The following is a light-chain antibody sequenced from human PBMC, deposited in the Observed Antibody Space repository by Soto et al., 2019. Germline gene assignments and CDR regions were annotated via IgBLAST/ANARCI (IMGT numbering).Light chain of an antibody. CDR1: QSINNK. Sequence: EFVLTRSPDTLSLSPGERVTLSCRASQSINNKVAWYQQKPGQAPRLLIYGASTRATGISARFSGSGSGTEFTLTISSLQSEDFAVYYCQQYNNWPPITFGQGTRLEIK. V-gene: IGKV3-15*01. CDR3: QQYNNWPPIT. J-gene: IGKJ5*01. CDR2: GAS.